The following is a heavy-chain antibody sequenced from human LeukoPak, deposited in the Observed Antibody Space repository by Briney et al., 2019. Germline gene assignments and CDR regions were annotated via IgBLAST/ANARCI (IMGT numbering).Heavy chain of an antibody. CDR3: ARLVGATTYYYYYGMDV. Sequence: AAVTVSFMASGYTFTIYDINWVRPAPGQGREWMGWMNPNSGNTGYSQKFRGRVTMTRKTSISTAYMELSSLRSEDTAVYYCARLVGATTYYYYYGMDVWGQGTTVTVSS. CDR2: MNPNSGNT. V-gene: IGHV1-8*01. D-gene: IGHD1-26*01. J-gene: IGHJ6*02. CDR1: GYTFTIYD.